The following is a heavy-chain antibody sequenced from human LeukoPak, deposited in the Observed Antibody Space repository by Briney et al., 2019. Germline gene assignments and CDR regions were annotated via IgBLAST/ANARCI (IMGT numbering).Heavy chain of an antibody. CDR2: VHLSGRT. V-gene: IGHV4-4*02. CDR1: GGSVINTNW. CDR3: AREGGPYRPLDY. J-gene: IGHJ4*02. Sequence: SETLSLTCGVSGGSVINTNWWTWVRQPPGKGLEWIGEVHLSGRTNYNPSLESRVTMSVDMSENHISLKLTSVTAADTAVYYCAREGGPYRPLDYSGQGTLVTVSS.